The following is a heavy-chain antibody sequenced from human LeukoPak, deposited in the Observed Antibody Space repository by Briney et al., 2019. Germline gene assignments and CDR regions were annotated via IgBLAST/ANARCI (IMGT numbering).Heavy chain of an antibody. D-gene: IGHD5-24*01. CDR3: AKDLLVGYNRLGGYYFDS. CDR1: GFTFSSYA. CDR2: IRGSGGST. Sequence: GGSLRLSCAASGFTFSSYAMSWVRQAPGKGLEWVSAIRGSGGSTYYADSVKGRFTISRDNSKNTLYLQMNSLRAEDMAVYYCAKDLLVGYNRLGGYYFDSWGQGTLVTVSS. V-gene: IGHV3-23*01. J-gene: IGHJ4*02.